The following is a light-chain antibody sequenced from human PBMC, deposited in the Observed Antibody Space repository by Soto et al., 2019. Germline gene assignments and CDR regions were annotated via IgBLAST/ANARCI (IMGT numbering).Light chain of an antibody. CDR3: QQYNSYSWT. CDR2: DAS. Sequence: DIQMTQSPSTLSASVGDRVTITCRASQSISSWLAWYQQKPGKAPKLLIYDASSLASGIPSRFSGSGSGTEFTLTISSLQPDDFAAYYCQQYNSYSWTFGPGTKVEIK. J-gene: IGKJ1*01. V-gene: IGKV1-5*01. CDR1: QSISSW.